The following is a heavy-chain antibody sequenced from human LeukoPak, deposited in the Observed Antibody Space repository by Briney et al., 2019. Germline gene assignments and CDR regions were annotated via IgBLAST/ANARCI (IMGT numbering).Heavy chain of an antibody. CDR3: ARAAPRYCSGGSCYWSYFDY. J-gene: IGHJ4*02. D-gene: IGHD2-15*01. CDR2: LSGSGGRT. Sequence: GGSLRLSCAASGFTFNIYAMTWVRRAPGKGLEWVSSLSGSGGRTYYADSVKGRFTISRDNSKNTLYLQMNSLRAEDTAVYYCARAAPRYCSGGSCYWSYFDYWGQGTLVTVSS. V-gene: IGHV3-23*01. CDR1: GFTFNIYA.